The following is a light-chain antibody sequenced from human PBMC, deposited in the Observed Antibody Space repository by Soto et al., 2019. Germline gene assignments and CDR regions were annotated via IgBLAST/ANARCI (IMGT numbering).Light chain of an antibody. V-gene: IGLV2-14*01. Sequence: QSALTQPASVSGSPGQSITISCTGTSSDIGDYNYVSWYQQHPGKAPKLIIFEVSYRPSGVSRRFSGSKSGNTASLTISGLQAEDEAYYYCISFSSGSTLEVFGTGTKLTVL. CDR2: EVS. CDR1: SSDIGDYNY. J-gene: IGLJ1*01. CDR3: ISFSSGSTLEV.